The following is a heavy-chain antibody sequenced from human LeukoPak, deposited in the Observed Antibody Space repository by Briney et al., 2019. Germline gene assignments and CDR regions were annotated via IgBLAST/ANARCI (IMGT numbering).Heavy chain of an antibody. J-gene: IGHJ3*02. CDR2: INSGSSYM. CDR1: GFTFSSYS. CDR3: ARQYYYDTSGYDAFDI. Sequence: GGSLRLSCAASGFTFSSYSMNWVRQAPGKGLEWVSYINSGSSYMYYPDSVKGRFTISRDNAKNSLCLQMNSLRAEDTAVYYCARQYYYDTSGYDAFDIWGQGTMVTVSS. D-gene: IGHD3-22*01. V-gene: IGHV3-21*05.